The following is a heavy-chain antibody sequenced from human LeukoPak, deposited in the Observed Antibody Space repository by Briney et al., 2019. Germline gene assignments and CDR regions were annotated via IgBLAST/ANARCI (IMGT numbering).Heavy chain of an antibody. D-gene: IGHD3-3*01. J-gene: IGHJ4*02. CDR2: INPSGGST. Sequence: GASVKVSCKASGYTFTSYYMHWVRQAPGQGLEWMGIINPSGGSTSYAQKFQGRVTMTRDMSTSTVYMELSRLRSDDTAVYYCARIPRTSGHDYWGQGTLVTVSS. V-gene: IGHV1-46*01. CDR3: ARIPRTSGHDY. CDR1: GYTFTSYY.